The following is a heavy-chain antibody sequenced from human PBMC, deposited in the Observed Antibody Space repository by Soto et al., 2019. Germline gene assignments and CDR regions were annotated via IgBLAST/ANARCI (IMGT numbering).Heavy chain of an antibody. CDR3: ARAVSFYYGMDV. J-gene: IGHJ6*02. V-gene: IGHV4-59*01. CDR1: GGSISSYY. Sequence: PSETLSLTCTVSGGSISSYYWSWIRQPPGKGLEWIGYIYYSGSTNYNPSLKSRVTISVDTSKNQFSLKLSSVTAADTAVYYCARAVSFYYGMDVWGQGTTVT. D-gene: IGHD2-8*01. CDR2: IYYSGST.